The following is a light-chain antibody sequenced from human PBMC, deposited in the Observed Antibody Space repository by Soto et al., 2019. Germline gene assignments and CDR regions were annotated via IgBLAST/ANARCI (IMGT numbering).Light chain of an antibody. CDR3: AVWDDSLNGGV. J-gene: IGLJ3*02. CDR1: SSNIGTNA. CDR2: SND. Sequence: QSAVTQPPSASGTPGQRVTISCSGSSSNIGTNAVNWCQQLPGTAPRLLIYSNDQRPPGVPDRFSGSKSGTSASLGISGLQSEDEADYFCAVWDDSLNGGVFGGGTKLTVL. V-gene: IGLV1-44*01.